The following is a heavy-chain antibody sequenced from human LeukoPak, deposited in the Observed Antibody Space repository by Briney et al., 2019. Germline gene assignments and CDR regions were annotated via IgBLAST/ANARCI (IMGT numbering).Heavy chain of an antibody. CDR3: ARGEYDSSGYWDWYFDL. V-gene: IGHV4-39*07. Sequence: SETLSPTCSVSGGSISRSDYYWGWVRQPPGKGLEWIGSLYYSGSTYYNPSLKSRVTVSVDTSKNQFSLRLRSVTAADAAVYYCARGEYDSSGYWDWYFDLWGRGTLVTVSS. CDR1: GGSISRSDYY. J-gene: IGHJ2*01. D-gene: IGHD3-22*01. CDR2: LYYSGST.